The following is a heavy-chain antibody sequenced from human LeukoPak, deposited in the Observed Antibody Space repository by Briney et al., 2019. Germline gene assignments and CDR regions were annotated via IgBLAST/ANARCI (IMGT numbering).Heavy chain of an antibody. CDR3: ARGNYPDAFDI. V-gene: IGHV4-59*08. CDR1: GGSISSYY. J-gene: IGHJ3*02. D-gene: IGHD1-7*01. CDR2: IDYSGNT. Sequence: KSSETLSLTCTVSGGSISSYYWSWIRQPPGKGLEWIANIDYSGNTNYNPSLKSRVTISVDTSKNQFSLKLSSVTAADTAVYYCARGNYPDAFDIWGQGTMVTVSS.